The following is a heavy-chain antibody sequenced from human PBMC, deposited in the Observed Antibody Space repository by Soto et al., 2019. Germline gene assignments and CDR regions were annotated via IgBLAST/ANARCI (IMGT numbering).Heavy chain of an antibody. CDR1: GYSFAKYW. Sequence: GESLKISCKGSGYSFAKYWIGWVRQMPGKGLEWMAIIYPDESDTRYSPSFQGQVTISADKSINTAYLQWSSLKTSDTAMYYWATPAWFRETPLDYWGQGTPVTVSS. CDR3: ATPAWFRETPLDY. CDR2: IYPDESDT. J-gene: IGHJ4*02. V-gene: IGHV5-51*01. D-gene: IGHD3-10*01.